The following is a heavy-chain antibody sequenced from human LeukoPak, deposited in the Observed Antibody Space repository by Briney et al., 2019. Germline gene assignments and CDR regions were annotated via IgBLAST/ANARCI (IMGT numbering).Heavy chain of an antibody. Sequence: SETLSLTCTVSLGSISSSSYYWGWIRQPPGKGLEWIGSIYYSGSTYYNPSLKSRVTISVDTSKNQFSLQLSSVTAADTAVYYCARRPPPSGRATADFDYWGQGTLVTVSS. CDR2: IYYSGST. CDR3: ARRPPPSGRATADFDY. J-gene: IGHJ4*02. CDR1: LGSISSSSYY. V-gene: IGHV4-39*01. D-gene: IGHD1-26*01.